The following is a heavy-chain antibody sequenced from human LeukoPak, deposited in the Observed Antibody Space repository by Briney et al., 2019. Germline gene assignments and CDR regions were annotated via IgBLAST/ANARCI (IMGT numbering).Heavy chain of an antibody. V-gene: IGHV4-61*02. CDR1: GGPISSSNYY. D-gene: IGHD3-22*01. CDR2: IYTSEST. J-gene: IGHJ6*03. CDR3: AREVVAYYYMDV. Sequence: PSETLSLTCSVSGGPISSSNYYWSWIRQPAGKGLEWIGRIYTSESTNYNPSLKSRVTMSVDTSKNQFSLKLSSVTAADTAVYYCAREVVAYYYMDVWGKGTTVTISS.